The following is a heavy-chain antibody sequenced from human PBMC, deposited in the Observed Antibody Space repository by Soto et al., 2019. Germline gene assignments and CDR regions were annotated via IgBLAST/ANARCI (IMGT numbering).Heavy chain of an antibody. D-gene: IGHD5-18*01. CDR3: ARAMDIAMAPKDNWFDP. V-gene: IGHV3-30-3*01. CDR2: TSYDENNR. J-gene: IGHJ5*02. Sequence: QVQLVESGGGVVQPGRSLRLSCEASGFTFRSYAMHWVRQAPGKGLEWVASTSYDENNRYYTDSVKGRFTISRDNSKNTLYLQVNSLRAEDTAVYYCARAMDIAMAPKDNWFDPWGQGTLVTVSS. CDR1: GFTFRSYA.